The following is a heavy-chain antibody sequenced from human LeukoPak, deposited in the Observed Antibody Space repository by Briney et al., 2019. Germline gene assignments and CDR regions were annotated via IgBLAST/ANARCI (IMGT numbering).Heavy chain of an antibody. J-gene: IGHJ4*02. CDR2: IIPILGIA. CDR3: ARDSCTNGVCSIWDY. CDR1: GGTFSSYA. D-gene: IGHD2-8*01. V-gene: IGHV1-69*04. Sequence: ASVKVSCKASGGTFSSYAISWVRQAPGQGLEWMGRIIPILGIANYAQKFQGRVTITADKSTSTAYMELSSLRSEDTAVYYCARDSCTNGVCSIWDYWGQGTLVTVSS.